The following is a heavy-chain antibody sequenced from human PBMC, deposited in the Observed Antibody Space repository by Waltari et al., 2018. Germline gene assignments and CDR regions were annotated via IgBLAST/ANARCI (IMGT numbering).Heavy chain of an antibody. J-gene: IGHJ3*02. D-gene: IGHD6-19*01. CDR3: TRKWYTNGRADAFDI. CDR2: ISEDGDNK. Sequence: SSSVMHWVRQAPGKGLEWVAVISEDGDNKVYADSVKGRFTISRDNSKNTFWLQMDGLRADDTALYYCTRKWYTNGRADAFDIWGQGTMVAVSS. CDR1: SSSV. V-gene: IGHV3-30*01.